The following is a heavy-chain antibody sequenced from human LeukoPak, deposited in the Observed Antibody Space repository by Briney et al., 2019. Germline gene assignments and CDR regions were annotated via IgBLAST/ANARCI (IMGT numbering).Heavy chain of an antibody. V-gene: IGHV1-2*02. CDR1: GGTFSAYV. CDR2: INPNSGGT. J-gene: IGHJ4*02. D-gene: IGHD3-10*01. CDR3: ARAHLVRREIRGVIISLGY. Sequence: ASVKVSCKASGGTFSAYVISWVRQAPGQGLEWMGWINPNSGGTNYAQKFQGRVTMTRDTSISTAYMELSRLRSDDTAVYYCARAHLVRREIRGVIISLGYWGQGTLVTVSS.